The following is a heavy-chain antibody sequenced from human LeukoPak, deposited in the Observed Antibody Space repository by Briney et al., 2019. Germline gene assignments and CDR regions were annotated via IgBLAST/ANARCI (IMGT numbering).Heavy chain of an antibody. CDR1: GGSISSSNW. J-gene: IGHJ4*02. D-gene: IGHD6-6*01. CDR3: AREQLGLHYFDY. CDR2: IYHSGST. Sequence: SETLSLTCSVSGGSISSSNWWSWVRQPPGKGLEWIGEIYHSGSTNYNPSLKSRVTISVDKSKNQFSLKLSSVTAADTAVYYCAREQLGLHYFDYWGQGTLVTVSS. V-gene: IGHV4-4*02.